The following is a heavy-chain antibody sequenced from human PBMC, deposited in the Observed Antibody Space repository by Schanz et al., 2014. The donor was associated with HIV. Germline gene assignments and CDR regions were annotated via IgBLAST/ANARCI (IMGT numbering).Heavy chain of an antibody. J-gene: IGHJ6*02. D-gene: IGHD3-22*01. V-gene: IGHV4-59*06. CDR3: ARGEGYYYDSSGFPLASGMDV. Sequence: QVQLQESGPGLLKPSETLSLICTVSGGAISGYYWGWIRQSPGKGLEWIGYIYYSGSTYYNPSLKSRVTMSVDTSENHFSLKLSSATVADTAVYYCARGEGYYYDSSGFPLASGMDVWGQGTTVTVSS. CDR2: IYYSGST. CDR1: GGAISGYY.